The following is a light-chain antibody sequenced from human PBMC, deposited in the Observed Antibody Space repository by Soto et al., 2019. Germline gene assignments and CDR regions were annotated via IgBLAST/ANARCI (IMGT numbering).Light chain of an antibody. CDR3: QQRSNWPIT. Sequence: EIVLTQSPGTLSLSPWERVTLSCRASQSVRTFLAWYQQKPGQAPRLLISDASNRATGIPARFSGSGSGTDFTLTISSLEPEDFAVYYCQQRSNWPITFGQGTRLEIK. CDR1: QSVRTF. J-gene: IGKJ5*01. V-gene: IGKV3-11*01. CDR2: DAS.